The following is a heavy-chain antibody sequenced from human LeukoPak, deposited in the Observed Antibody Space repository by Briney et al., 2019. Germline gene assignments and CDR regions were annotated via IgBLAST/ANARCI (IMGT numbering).Heavy chain of an antibody. CDR2: LNWDGNNI. J-gene: IGHJ5*02. CDR1: GFTFENYG. V-gene: IGHV3-20*04. CDR3: ARAQWSTDL. D-gene: IGHD6-19*01. Sequence: GGSLRLSCVGSGFTFENYGMAWVRHTPEKGLEWVAGLNWDGNNIGYIDSVKGRFTISRDNVKNSLFLDMNSLRPDDTALYYCARAQWSTDLWGQGTLVTVSS.